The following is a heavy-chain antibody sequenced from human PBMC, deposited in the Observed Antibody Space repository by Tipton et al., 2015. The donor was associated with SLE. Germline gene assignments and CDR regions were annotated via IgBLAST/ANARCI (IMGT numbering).Heavy chain of an antibody. D-gene: IGHD3-10*01. CDR3: ARAEPVTIVRGAIRWFDP. CDR1: GDSISSSSYY. V-gene: IGHV4-39*07. Sequence: LRLSCTVSGDSISSSSYYWGWIRQPPGKGLEWIGTFYYSETTSYNPSLKSRVTISVDTSKNQFSLRLSSVTAADTAVYYCARAEPVTIVRGAIRWFDPWGQGTLVTVSS. CDR2: FYYSETT. J-gene: IGHJ5*02.